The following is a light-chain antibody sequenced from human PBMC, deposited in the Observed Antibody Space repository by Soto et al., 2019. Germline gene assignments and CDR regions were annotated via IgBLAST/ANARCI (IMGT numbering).Light chain of an antibody. V-gene: IGKV1-39*01. J-gene: IGKJ2*01. Sequence: QMTQSPSSLSASVGDRATITCRSSQNISSFLNWYQHKPGKAPKLLIYAAFSIHSGVPSRFRGSGSGTDFTLTINHLQPEDVATYCCQQSYPTPYTFGQGTMVDI. CDR1: QNISSF. CDR3: QQSYPTPYT. CDR2: AAF.